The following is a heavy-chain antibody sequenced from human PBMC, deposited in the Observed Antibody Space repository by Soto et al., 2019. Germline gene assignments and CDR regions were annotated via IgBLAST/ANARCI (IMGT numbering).Heavy chain of an antibody. D-gene: IGHD2-15*01. CDR3: AKAFGSGGSCYILDY. CDR2: ISNEGRDE. V-gene: IGHV3-30*18. J-gene: IGHJ4*02. Sequence: QVHLVESGGGLVQPGRSLRLSCEASGLTFSNYGMHWVRQAPGKGLEWVAIISNEGRDERSGDSVKGRFTISRDNSKNTLYLQMNSLRPEDTAVYYCAKAFGSGGSCYILDYWGQGTLVTVSS. CDR1: GLTFSNYG.